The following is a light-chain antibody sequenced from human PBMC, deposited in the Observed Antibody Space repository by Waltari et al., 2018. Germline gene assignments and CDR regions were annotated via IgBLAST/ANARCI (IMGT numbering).Light chain of an antibody. Sequence: EIVMTQSPAAVSLSPGERATLSCRASQNIANNLAWYQHKGGQAPRLLIYDASTRATGIPVRFSGSGFGTEFTLSISSLQTEDFAVYFCQQYDDWPAYSFGQGTKLEIK. J-gene: IGKJ2*01. CDR1: QNIANN. CDR3: QQYDDWPAYS. V-gene: IGKV3-15*01. CDR2: DAS.